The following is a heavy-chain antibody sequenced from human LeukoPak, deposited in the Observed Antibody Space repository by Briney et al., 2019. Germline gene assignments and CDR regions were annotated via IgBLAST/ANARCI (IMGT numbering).Heavy chain of an antibody. V-gene: IGHV4-61*01. D-gene: IGHD6-19*01. CDR2: IYKSGTT. CDR3: ARGISVAGPFDY. CDR1: GDSVTIGNFY. Sequence: SETLSLTCSVSGDSVTIGNFYWSWIRQSPGKGLEWIGYIYKSGTTDYSPSLKSRVTMSIDTSKNQFSLKMTSVTAADTALYYCARGISVAGPFDYWGQGTLVTVSS. J-gene: IGHJ4*02.